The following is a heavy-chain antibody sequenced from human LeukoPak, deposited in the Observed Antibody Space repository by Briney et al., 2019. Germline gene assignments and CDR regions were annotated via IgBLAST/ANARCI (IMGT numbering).Heavy chain of an antibody. CDR3: ACRDLTSTWSFP. V-gene: IGHV5-51*01. D-gene: IGHD6-13*01. Sequence: GESLKISCQGFGYSFTSYWIGWVRQMPGKGKEWMGVIYPGDLRVRYNPSFQGQVTISVDKSINTAYLQWVSLRASDSAMYYCACRDLTSTWSFPWGQGTLVTVSS. CDR1: GYSFTSYW. CDR2: IYPGDLRV. J-gene: IGHJ5*02.